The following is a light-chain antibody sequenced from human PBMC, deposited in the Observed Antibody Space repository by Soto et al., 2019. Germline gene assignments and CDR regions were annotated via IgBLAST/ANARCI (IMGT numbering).Light chain of an antibody. Sequence: QSALTQPASVSGSPGQSITISCTGTATDIDAYNYVSWYLQYPGKAPKLLIYGVSNRPSGASDRFSGSKSDNTASLTISGLQAEDEGDYYCCSYARGSTYVFGTGTQMTV. V-gene: IGLV2-14*01. CDR3: CSYARGSTYV. J-gene: IGLJ1*01. CDR1: ATDIDAYNY. CDR2: GVS.